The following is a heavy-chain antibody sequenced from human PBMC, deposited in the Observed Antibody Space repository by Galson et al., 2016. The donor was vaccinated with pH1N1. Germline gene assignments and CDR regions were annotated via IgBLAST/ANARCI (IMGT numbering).Heavy chain of an antibody. CDR2: ISSSGSAI. CDR3: ARDTSGHAPRPYGAFDI. V-gene: IGHV3-48*03. J-gene: IGHJ3*02. Sequence: LEWVAYISSSGSAIYYADSVEGRFTISRENAGNSLYLQMSSLRAEDTAVYYCARDTSGHAPRPYGAFDIWGQGTMVTVSS. D-gene: IGHD3-10*01.